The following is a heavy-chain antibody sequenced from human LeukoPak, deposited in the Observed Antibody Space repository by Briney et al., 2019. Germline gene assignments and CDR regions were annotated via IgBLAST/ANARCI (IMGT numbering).Heavy chain of an antibody. CDR2: ISGSGGST. J-gene: IGHJ5*02. CDR1: GFTFSSYA. CDR3: AKDTYDSSGYPQWFDP. V-gene: IGHV3-23*01. D-gene: IGHD3-22*01. Sequence: PGGSLRLSCAASGFTFSSYAMSWVRQAPGKGLEWVAAISGSGGSTYYADSVKGRFTISRDNSKNTLYLQMNSLRAEDTAVYYCAKDTYDSSGYPQWFDPWGQGTLVTVSS.